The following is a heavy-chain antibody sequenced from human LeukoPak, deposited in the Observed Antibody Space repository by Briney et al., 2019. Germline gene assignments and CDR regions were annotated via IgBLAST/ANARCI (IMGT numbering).Heavy chain of an antibody. J-gene: IGHJ4*02. CDR2: IKQDGSDK. CDR3: ARDRSMITFDY. Sequence: PGGSLRLSCAASGFTFNSYWMSWLRQAPGKGLEWVASIKQDGSDKYYVDSVKGRFTISKDNARNSLYLQMNSLRAEDTAVYYCARDRSMITFDYWGQGTLVTVSS. CDR1: GFTFNSYW. D-gene: IGHD3-16*01. V-gene: IGHV3-7*01.